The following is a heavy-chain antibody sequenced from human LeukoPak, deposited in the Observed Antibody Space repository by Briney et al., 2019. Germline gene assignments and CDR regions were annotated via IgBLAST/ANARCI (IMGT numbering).Heavy chain of an antibody. Sequence: GGSLRLSCAASGFTFSSYWMSWVRQAPGKGLEWVANIKQDGSEKYYVDSVKGRFTISRDNAKNSLYLQMNSLRAEDTAVYYCARDHGYSYGYSFDYWGQGTLVTVSS. CDR2: IKQDGSEK. CDR1: GFTFSSYW. V-gene: IGHV3-7*01. J-gene: IGHJ4*02. CDR3: ARDHGYSYGYSFDY. D-gene: IGHD5-18*01.